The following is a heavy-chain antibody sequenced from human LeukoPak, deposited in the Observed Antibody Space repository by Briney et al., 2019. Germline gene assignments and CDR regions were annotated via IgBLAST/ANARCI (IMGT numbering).Heavy chain of an antibody. Sequence: PGGSLRLSCAASGFTFSNYEMNWVRQAPGKGLEWVSYISSNGRTIHYADSVKGRFTISRDNAKNSLYLQMNSLRAEDTAVYYCAKDRDYGGIFFDAFDIWGQGTMVTVSS. CDR3: AKDRDYGGIFFDAFDI. D-gene: IGHD4-23*01. J-gene: IGHJ3*02. CDR2: ISSNGRTI. V-gene: IGHV3-48*03. CDR1: GFTFSNYE.